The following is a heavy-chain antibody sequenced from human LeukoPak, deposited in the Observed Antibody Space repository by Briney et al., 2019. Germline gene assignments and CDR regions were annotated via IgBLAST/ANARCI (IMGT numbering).Heavy chain of an antibody. D-gene: IGHD2-15*01. J-gene: IGHJ4*02. Sequence: GESLRLSCAASGFTFSTYNMNWVRQPPGKGLEWVSSISNTKNEMYYADSVKGRFTISRDNAKNSLYLQMNSLRAEDTAVYYCAREGRSTSVWCSGGSCYDFDYRGQGVLVTVSS. CDR2: ISNTKNEM. CDR1: GFTFSTYN. CDR3: AREGRSTSVWCSGGSCYDFDY. V-gene: IGHV3-21*01.